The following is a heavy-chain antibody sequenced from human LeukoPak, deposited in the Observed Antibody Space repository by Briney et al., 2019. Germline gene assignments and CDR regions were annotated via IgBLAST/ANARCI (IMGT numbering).Heavy chain of an antibody. J-gene: IGHJ4*02. V-gene: IGHV3-23*01. Sequence: GGSLRLSCAASGFTFTSYSMSWVRQAPGKGLEWVSGTSDRGDYTYYADSVKGRFTISRDSSKNTLFLQMNSLRAEDTALYFCARKAQYNGHYPLDYWGEGTLVTISS. D-gene: IGHD1-7*01. CDR2: TSDRGDYT. CDR3: ARKAQYNGHYPLDY. CDR1: GFTFTSYS.